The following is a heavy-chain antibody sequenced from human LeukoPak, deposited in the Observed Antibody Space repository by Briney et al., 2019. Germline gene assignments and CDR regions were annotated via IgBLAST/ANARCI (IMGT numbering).Heavy chain of an antibody. CDR3: ARGRPHGNDY. V-gene: IGHV3-74*01. D-gene: IGHD4-23*01. CDR2: IASDGSST. CDR1: GFTFSSYW. J-gene: IGHJ4*02. Sequence: GGSLRLSCAASGFTFSSYWMNWVRQAPGKGLVWVSRIASDGSSTTYSDSVKGRFSISRDNAKNTLYLQMNSLRVEDTAVYYCARGRPHGNDYWGQGTLVTVSS.